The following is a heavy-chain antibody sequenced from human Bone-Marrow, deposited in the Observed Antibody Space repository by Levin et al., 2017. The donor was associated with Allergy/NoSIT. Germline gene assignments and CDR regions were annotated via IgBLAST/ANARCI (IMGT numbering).Heavy chain of an antibody. CDR1: GYSLISYC. V-gene: IGHV1-46*01. J-gene: IGHJ4*02. Sequence: GESLKISCKASGYSLISYCIHWVRQAPGQGLEWVGVINPNGGRTVYPREFQDKVTMTRDTSANTVYMELHDLTSDDTAVYFCARSESPGPSPEVVVSSTGDPFDYWGQGTLVTVSS. CDR2: INPNGGRT. CDR3: ARSESPGPSPEVVVSSTGDPFDY. D-gene: IGHD2-15*01.